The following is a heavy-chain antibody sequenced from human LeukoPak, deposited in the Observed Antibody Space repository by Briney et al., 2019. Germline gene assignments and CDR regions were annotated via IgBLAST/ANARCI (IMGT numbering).Heavy chain of an antibody. V-gene: IGHV1-69*01. CDR2: IIPIFGTA. CDR3: ARGKLGHYYYYYMDV. J-gene: IGHJ6*03. D-gene: IGHD7-27*01. Sequence: SVKVSCKASGGTFSSYAISWVRQAPGQGLEWMGGIIPIFGTANYAQKFQGRVTITADESTSTAYMELSSLRSEDTAVYYCARGKLGHYYYYYMDVWGKGTTVTISS. CDR1: GGTFSSYA.